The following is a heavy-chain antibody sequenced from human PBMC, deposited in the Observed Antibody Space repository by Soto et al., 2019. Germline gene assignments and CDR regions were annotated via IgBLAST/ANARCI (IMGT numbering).Heavy chain of an antibody. J-gene: IGHJ5*02. CDR2: IWYDGSNK. CDR3: ARDLYGSSLYNWFDP. V-gene: IGHV3-33*08. D-gene: IGHD4-17*01. Sequence: GGSLSLSCAASGFTFSSYGMHRVRQAPGKGLEWVAVIWYDGSNKYYADSVKGRFTISRDNSKNTLYLQMNSLRAEDTAVYYCARDLYGSSLYNWFDPWGQGTLVTVSS. CDR1: GFTFSSYG.